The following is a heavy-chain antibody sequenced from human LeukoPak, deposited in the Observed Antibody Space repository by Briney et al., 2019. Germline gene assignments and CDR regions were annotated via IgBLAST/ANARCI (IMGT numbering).Heavy chain of an antibody. CDR3: ARAPYGSGANWFDP. J-gene: IGHJ5*02. Sequence: SETLSLTCTVSGGSISTDYWGWIRQPAGKGLEWICRIYPSGSTNYNPSLKSRVTMSADTSKNQFSLKLSSVNAADTAVYYCARAPYGSGANWFDPWGQGTLVTVSS. CDR1: GGSISTDY. V-gene: IGHV4-4*07. D-gene: IGHD3-10*01. CDR2: IYPSGST.